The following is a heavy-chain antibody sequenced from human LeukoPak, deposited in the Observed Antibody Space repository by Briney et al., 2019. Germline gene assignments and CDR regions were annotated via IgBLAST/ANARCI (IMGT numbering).Heavy chain of an antibody. CDR3: VRHAASGGSGVDH. CDR2: IDGGGDST. Sequence: GGSLRLSCAASGFTFSSYGMSWVRQAPGKGLEWVSGIDGGGDSTYYADSVKGRFTISRDNSKNTLYLQMNSLRAEDTAVYYCVRHAASGGSGVDHWGQGTLVTVSS. J-gene: IGHJ4*02. CDR1: GFTFSSYG. V-gene: IGHV3-23*01. D-gene: IGHD3-10*01.